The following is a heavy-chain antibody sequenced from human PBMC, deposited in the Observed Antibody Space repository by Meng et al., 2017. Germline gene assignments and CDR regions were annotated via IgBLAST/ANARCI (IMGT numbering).Heavy chain of an antibody. J-gene: IGHJ4*02. Sequence: EVQMVGSGVGLVKSGGSLRLSGEASGFTFSSYSIDGVRQSPGKGLEWVSSISRCSSYIYYADSVKGRFTISRDNAKNSLYLQMNSLRAEDTAVYYCARGGAARPPDYWGQGTLVTVSS. CDR1: GFTFSSYS. D-gene: IGHD6-6*01. CDR3: ARGGAARPPDY. CDR2: ISRCSSYI. V-gene: IGHV3-21*04.